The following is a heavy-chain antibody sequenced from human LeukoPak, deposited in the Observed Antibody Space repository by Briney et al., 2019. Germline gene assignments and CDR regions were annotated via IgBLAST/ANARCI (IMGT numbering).Heavy chain of an antibody. Sequence: PSETLSLTCTVSGGSISSYYWSWIRQPAGKGLEWIGRIYTSGSTNSNPSLKSRVTISVDTSKNQFSLRLSSVTAADTAVYYCARDHYDILTGALGDWFDPWGQGTLVTVSS. D-gene: IGHD3-9*01. J-gene: IGHJ5*02. CDR1: GGSISSYY. V-gene: IGHV4-4*07. CDR2: IYTSGST. CDR3: ARDHYDILTGALGDWFDP.